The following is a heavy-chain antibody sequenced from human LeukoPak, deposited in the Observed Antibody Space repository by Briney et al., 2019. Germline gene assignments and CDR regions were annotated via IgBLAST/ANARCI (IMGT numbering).Heavy chain of an antibody. CDR1: GFTFSSYA. CDR3: ARDRGDCSGGSCFSDYFDY. D-gene: IGHD2-15*01. V-gene: IGHV3-30-3*01. Sequence: GGSLRLSCAASGFTFSSYAMHWVRQAPGKGLEWVAVISYDGSNKYYADSVKGRFTISRDNSKNTLYLQLSSLRAEDTAVYYCARDRGDCSGGSCFSDYFDYWGQGTLVTVSS. CDR2: ISYDGSNK. J-gene: IGHJ4*02.